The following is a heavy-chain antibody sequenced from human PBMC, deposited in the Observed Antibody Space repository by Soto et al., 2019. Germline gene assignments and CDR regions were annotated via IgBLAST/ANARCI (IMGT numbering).Heavy chain of an antibody. CDR1: GGTFSSYA. D-gene: IGHD3-3*02. CDR3: ARPFLSYNWFDP. J-gene: IGHJ5*02. Sequence: QLQLMQSGAEVKKPGSSVKVSCKASGGTFSSYAISWLRQAPGQGLEWMGGIIPSFDTPNYAQKFQGRVKITTDESTSTAYMEPSSLRSEDTAVYYCARPFLSYNWFDPWGQGTLVTVSS. CDR2: IIPSFDTP. V-gene: IGHV1-69*01.